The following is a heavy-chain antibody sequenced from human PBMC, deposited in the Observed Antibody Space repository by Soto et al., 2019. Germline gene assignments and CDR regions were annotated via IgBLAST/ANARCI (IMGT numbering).Heavy chain of an antibody. Sequence: QVQLVQSGAEVKKPGASVKVSCKASGYTFTSYYMYWVRQAPGQGLECMGIINPSGGSTSYAQKFQGRVTMTRDTSTSTVYMELSSLRSEDTAVYYCGRRYCSGGSCYWGWFDPWGQGTLVTVSS. D-gene: IGHD2-15*01. J-gene: IGHJ5*02. CDR1: GYTFTSYY. V-gene: IGHV1-46*03. CDR3: GRRYCSGGSCYWGWFDP. CDR2: INPSGGST.